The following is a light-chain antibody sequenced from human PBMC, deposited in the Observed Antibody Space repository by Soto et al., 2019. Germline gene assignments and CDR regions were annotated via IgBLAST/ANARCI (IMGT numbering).Light chain of an antibody. V-gene: IGKV1-17*03. J-gene: IGKJ1*01. CDR3: LHHRGYPRT. CDR1: QAIGDY. Sequence: DIQMTQSPSAMSASVGDRVIITCRASQAIGDYLAWFQQKPGQAPKRLIYGASSLQSGVPSRFNGSGFGTEFTLTISSLQPEDFASYYYLHHRGYPRTFGQGTKVEIK. CDR2: GAS.